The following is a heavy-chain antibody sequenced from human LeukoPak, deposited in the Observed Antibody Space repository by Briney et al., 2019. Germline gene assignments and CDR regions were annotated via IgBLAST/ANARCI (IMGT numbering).Heavy chain of an antibody. D-gene: IGHD6-13*01. CDR2: ISGSSGVT. J-gene: IGHJ5*02. Sequence: PGGSLRLSCAASGFTFRSYAMNWVRQAPGKGLEWVSVISGSSGVTYYTDSVKGQFTISRDNSKNTLYLQMDSLRADDTAVYYCAKRGSAAGTYNWFDTWGQGTLVTVSS. CDR1: GFTFRSYA. V-gene: IGHV3-23*01. CDR3: AKRGSAAGTYNWFDT.